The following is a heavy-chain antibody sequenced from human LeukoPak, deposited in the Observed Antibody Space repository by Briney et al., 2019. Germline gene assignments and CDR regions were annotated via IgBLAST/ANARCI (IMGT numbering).Heavy chain of an antibody. CDR1: GGSISSVGYY. Sequence: SETLSLTCTVSGGSISSVGYYWSWIRQHPGKGLEWIGYIYYSGSTYYNPSLKSRVTISLDTSKTQFSLKLSSVTAADTAVYYCARASYYYDSSGYYYGGCDAFDIWGQGTMVTVSS. D-gene: IGHD3-22*01. CDR3: ARASYYYDSSGYYYGGCDAFDI. V-gene: IGHV4-31*03. CDR2: IYYSGST. J-gene: IGHJ3*02.